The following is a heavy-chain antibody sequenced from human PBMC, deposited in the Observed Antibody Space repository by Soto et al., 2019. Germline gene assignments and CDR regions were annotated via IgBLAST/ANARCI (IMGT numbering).Heavy chain of an antibody. CDR3: ARDRVSYYYYYMDV. V-gene: IGHV4-59*01. Sequence: SETLSLTCTVSGGSISSYYWSWIRQPPGKGLEWIGYIYYSGSTNYNPSLKSRVTISVDTSKNQFSLKLSSVTAADTAVYYCARDRVSYYYYYMDVWGKGTTVTVSS. D-gene: IGHD3-10*01. J-gene: IGHJ6*03. CDR2: IYYSGST. CDR1: GGSISSYY.